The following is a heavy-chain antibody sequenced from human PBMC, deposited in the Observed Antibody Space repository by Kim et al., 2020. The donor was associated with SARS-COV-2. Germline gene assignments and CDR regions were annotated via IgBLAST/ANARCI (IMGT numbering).Heavy chain of an antibody. D-gene: IGHD3-22*01. J-gene: IGHJ4*02. CDR3: AKANYYDSSADTCFDY. CDR1: GFTFDDYA. Sequence: GGSLKLSCAASGFTFDDYAMHWVRQAPGKGLEWVSGISWNSGSIGYADSVKGRFTISRDNAKNSLYLQMNSLRAEDTALYYCAKANYYDSSADTCFDYWGQGTLVTASS. CDR2: ISWNSGSI. V-gene: IGHV3-9*01.